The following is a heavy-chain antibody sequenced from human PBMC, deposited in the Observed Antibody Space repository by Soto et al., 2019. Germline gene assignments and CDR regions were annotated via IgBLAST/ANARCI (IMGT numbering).Heavy chain of an antibody. CDR1: SGSISSSNW. J-gene: IGHJ5*02. CDR3: AMHTSHPPYHQLPTGWFDP. V-gene: IGHV4-4*02. Sequence: SETLSLTCAVSSGSISSSNWWSWVRQPPGKGLEWIGEIYHSGSTNYNPSLKSRVTISVDKSKNQFSLKLSSVTAADTAVYYCAMHTSHPPYHQLPTGWFDPWGQGTLVTVSS. D-gene: IGHD2-2*01. CDR2: IYHSGST.